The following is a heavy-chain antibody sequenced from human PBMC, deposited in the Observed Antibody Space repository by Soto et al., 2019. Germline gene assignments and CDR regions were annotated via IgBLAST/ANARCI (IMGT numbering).Heavy chain of an antibody. J-gene: IGHJ3*02. CDR3: ARETAKGDYDFWSGYRANAFDI. CDR1: GGTFSSYA. CDR2: IIPIFGTA. D-gene: IGHD3-3*01. V-gene: IGHV1-69*13. Sequence: SVKVSCKASGGTFSSYAISWVRQAPGQGHEWMGGIIPIFGTANYAQKFQGRVTITADESTSTAYMELSSLRSEDTAVYYCARETAKGDYDFWSGYRANAFDIWGQGTMVTVSS.